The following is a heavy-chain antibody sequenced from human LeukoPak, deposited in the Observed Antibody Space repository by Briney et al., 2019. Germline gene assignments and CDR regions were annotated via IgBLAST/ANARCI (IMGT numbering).Heavy chain of an antibody. D-gene: IGHD5-12*01. V-gene: IGHV3-21*01. Sequence: GGSLRLSCAASGFTFSSYSMNWVRQAPGKGLEWVSSISSSGSYIYYADSVKGRFTISRDNAKNSLYLQMNSLRAEDTAVYYCARVDLSGYDPHGAFDIWGQGTMVTVSS. CDR1: GFTFSSYS. CDR2: ISSSGSYI. CDR3: ARVDLSGYDPHGAFDI. J-gene: IGHJ3*02.